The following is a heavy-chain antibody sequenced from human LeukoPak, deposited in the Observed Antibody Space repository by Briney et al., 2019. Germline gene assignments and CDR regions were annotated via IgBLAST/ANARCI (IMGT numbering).Heavy chain of an antibody. V-gene: IGHV4-34*01. Sequence: SETLSLTCAVYGGSFSGYYWSWIRQPPGKGLEWIGEINHSGSTNYNPSLKSRVTISVDTSKNQFSLKLSSVTAADTAVYYCARGPVSWNYGRYFDYWGQGTLVTVSS. CDR1: GGSFSGYY. D-gene: IGHD1-7*01. CDR2: INHSGST. CDR3: ARGPVSWNYGRYFDY. J-gene: IGHJ4*02.